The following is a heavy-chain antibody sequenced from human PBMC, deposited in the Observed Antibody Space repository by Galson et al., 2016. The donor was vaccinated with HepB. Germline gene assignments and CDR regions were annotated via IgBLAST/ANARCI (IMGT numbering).Heavy chain of an antibody. CDR2: ISPNSGDT. V-gene: IGHV1-2*02. D-gene: IGHD2-8*01. CDR1: GYLFTDYY. J-gene: IGHJ3*01. Sequence: SVKVSCKASGYLFTDYYIHWVRRAPGQGLEWMGWISPNSGDTNYAQQFRGRVTLTRDTSKTTPFLELDSLTSDDTATFYCARINDATRDAFDVWGQGTLVTVSS. CDR3: ARINDATRDAFDV.